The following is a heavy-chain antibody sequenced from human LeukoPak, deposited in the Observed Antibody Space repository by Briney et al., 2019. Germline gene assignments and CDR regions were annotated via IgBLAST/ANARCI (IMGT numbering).Heavy chain of an antibody. CDR1: GGTFSSYA. CDR3: ARERGIVVVPAAIPSRDYFDY. CDR2: IIPIFGTA. V-gene: IGHV1-69*06. J-gene: IGHJ4*02. D-gene: IGHD2-2*01. Sequence: ASVKVSCKASGGTFSSYAISWVRQAPGQGLEWMGGIIPIFGTANYAQKFQGRVTITADKSTSTAYMELSSLRSEDTAVYYCARERGIVVVPAAIPSRDYFDYWGQGTLVTVSS.